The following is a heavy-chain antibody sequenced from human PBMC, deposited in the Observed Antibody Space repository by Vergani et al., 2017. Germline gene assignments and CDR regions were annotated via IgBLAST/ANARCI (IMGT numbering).Heavy chain of an antibody. V-gene: IGHV4-59*12. CDR2: IYYSGST. Sequence: QVQLQESGPGLVKPSETLSLTCTVSGGSISSYYWSWIRQPPGKGLEWIGYIYYSGSTNYNPSLKSRVTISVDKSKNQFSLKLSSVTAADTAVYYCARYTPTDYYYYYGMDVWGQGTTVTVSS. CDR3: ARYTPTDYYYYYGMDV. J-gene: IGHJ6*02. CDR1: GGSISSYY. D-gene: IGHD2-2*02.